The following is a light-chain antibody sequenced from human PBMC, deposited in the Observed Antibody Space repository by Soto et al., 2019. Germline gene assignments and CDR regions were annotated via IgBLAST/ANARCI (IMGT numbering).Light chain of an antibody. CDR2: GAS. CDR3: QQYDSSPKT. CDR1: QSVSSSY. J-gene: IGKJ1*01. V-gene: IGKV3-20*01. Sequence: IVFTQSPVTLSLSPGERATLSCRASQSVSSSYLAWYQQKPGQAPRLLIYGASSRATGIPDRFSGSGSGTDFTLTISRLETEDFAVYYCQQYDSSPKTFGQGTKVDIK.